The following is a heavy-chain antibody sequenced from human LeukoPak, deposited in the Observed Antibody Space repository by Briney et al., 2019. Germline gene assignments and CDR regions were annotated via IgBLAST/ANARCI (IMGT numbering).Heavy chain of an antibody. V-gene: IGHV3-66*01. D-gene: IGHD6-13*01. Sequence: GGSLRLSCAASGFTVSSNYMSWVRQAPGKGLEWVSVIYSGGSTYYADSVKGRFTISRDNSKNTLYLQMNSLRAEDTAVYYCASRGLAAAGLFDYWGQGTLVTVSS. J-gene: IGHJ4*02. CDR3: ASRGLAAAGLFDY. CDR2: IYSGGST. CDR1: GFTVSSNY.